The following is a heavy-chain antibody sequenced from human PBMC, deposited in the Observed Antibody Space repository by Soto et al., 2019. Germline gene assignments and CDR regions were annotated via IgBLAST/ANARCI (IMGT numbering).Heavy chain of an antibody. CDR2: ISNDGSNK. D-gene: IGHD2-8*02. Sequence: PGGPQRLSCAASGFTFSSYTMHWVRQAPGKGLEWVAGISNDGSNKDYADSVKGRFTTSRDNSKNTLHLQMNSLRAEDTAVYYCAEGWSISGAAPGYWGKGTLVTVS. CDR3: AEGWSISGAAPGY. V-gene: IGHV3-30-3*02. CDR1: GFTFSSYT. J-gene: IGHJ4*02.